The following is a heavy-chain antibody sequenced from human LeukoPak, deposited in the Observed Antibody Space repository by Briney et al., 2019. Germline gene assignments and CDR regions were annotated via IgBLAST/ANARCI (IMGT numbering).Heavy chain of an antibody. CDR2: IYYSGST. D-gene: IGHD1-26*01. Sequence: PSETLSLTCAVYGRSFSGYYWSWIRQPPGKGLEWIGSIYYSGSTYYNPSLKSRVTISVDTSKNQFSLKLSSVTAADTAVYYCARLSDRLGGALDYWGQGTLVTVSS. CDR3: ARLSDRLGGALDY. V-gene: IGHV4-34*01. CDR1: GRSFSGYY. J-gene: IGHJ4*02.